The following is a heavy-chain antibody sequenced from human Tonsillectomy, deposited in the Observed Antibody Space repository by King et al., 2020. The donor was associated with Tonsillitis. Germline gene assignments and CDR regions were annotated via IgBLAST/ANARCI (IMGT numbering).Heavy chain of an antibody. CDR1: GLTFSDAW. CDR3: VHDYYDFSGLGGAHGH. CDR2: ILSGGTT. V-gene: IGHV3-15*01. J-gene: IGHJ4*02. D-gene: IGHD3-22*01. Sequence: VQLVESGGGLVKLGGSLRLSCAVSGLTFSDAWMSWIRQPPGKGLEWVGRILSGGTTNYAEPAKGRFTISRDDSKNTLYLQMNSLKIEDTAVYYCVHDYYDFSGLGGAHGHWGQGTLVTVSS.